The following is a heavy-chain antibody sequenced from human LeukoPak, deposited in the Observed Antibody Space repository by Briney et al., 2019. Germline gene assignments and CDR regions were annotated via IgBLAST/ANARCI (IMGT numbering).Heavy chain of an antibody. CDR1: GFTFSSYW. V-gene: IGHV3-74*01. CDR2: INSDGSST. D-gene: IGHD4-17*01. Sequence: GGSLRLSCAASGFTFSSYWMHWVRQAPGKGLVWVSRINSDGSSTSYADSVKGRFTISRDNAKNTLYLQMNSLRAEDTAVYYCARADYGDLIDYWGQGTLVTVSS. J-gene: IGHJ4*02. CDR3: ARADYGDLIDY.